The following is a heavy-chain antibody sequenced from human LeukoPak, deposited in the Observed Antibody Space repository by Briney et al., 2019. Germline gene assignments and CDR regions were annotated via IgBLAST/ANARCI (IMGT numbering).Heavy chain of an antibody. CDR2: ISGSGGST. J-gene: IGHJ6*02. CDR1: GFTFSSYA. Sequence: GGSLRLSCAASGFTFSSYAMSWVRQAPGKGLEWVSAISGSGGSTYYADPVKGRFTISRDNSKNTLYLQMNSLRAEDTAVYYCAKAYGDYVGYYYGMDAWGQGTTVTVSS. V-gene: IGHV3-23*01. CDR3: AKAYGDYVGYYYGMDA. D-gene: IGHD4-17*01.